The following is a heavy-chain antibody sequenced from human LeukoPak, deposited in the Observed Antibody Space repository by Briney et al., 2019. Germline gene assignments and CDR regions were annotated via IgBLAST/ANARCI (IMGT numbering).Heavy chain of an antibody. CDR3: ARNPTVTTRRPRTSWFDP. D-gene: IGHD4-17*01. CDR2: MNPNSGNT. CDR1: GYTFTSYD. J-gene: IGHJ5*02. Sequence: ASVKVSCKASGYTFTSYDIHWVRQATGQGLAWMGWMNPNSGNTGYAQKFQGRVTMTRNTSISTAYMELSSLRSEDTAVYYCARNPTVTTRRPRTSWFDPWGQGTLVTVSS. V-gene: IGHV1-8*01.